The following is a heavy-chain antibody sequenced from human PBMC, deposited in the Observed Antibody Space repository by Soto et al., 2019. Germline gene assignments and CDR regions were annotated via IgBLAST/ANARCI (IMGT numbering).Heavy chain of an antibody. J-gene: IGHJ5*02. CDR1: GGSISSSSYY. V-gene: IGHV4-39*01. CDR2: INYSGST. D-gene: IGHD6-13*01. CDR3: ARRLWASSSFRFVP. Sequence: SETLSLTCTVSGGSISSSSYYWGWIRQPPGKGLEWIASINYSGSTYYNPSLKSRVTVSVDTSKNQFSLKLSSVTAADTAVYYCARRLWASSSFRFVPWGQGTLVTVSS.